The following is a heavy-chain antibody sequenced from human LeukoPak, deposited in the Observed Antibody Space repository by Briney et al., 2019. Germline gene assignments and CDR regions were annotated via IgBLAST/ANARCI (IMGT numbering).Heavy chain of an antibody. V-gene: IGHV3-21*01. J-gene: IGHJ6*02. CDR2: ISSSSSYI. CDR3: ARGSAAVTAIHGYYYGMGV. CDR1: GFTFSSYS. D-gene: IGHD2-21*02. Sequence: GGSLRLSCAASGFTFSSYSMNWVRQAPGKGLEWVSSISSSSSYIYYADSVKGRFTISRDNAKNSLYLQMNSLRAEDTAVYYCARGSAAVTAIHGYYYGMGVWGQGTTVTVSS.